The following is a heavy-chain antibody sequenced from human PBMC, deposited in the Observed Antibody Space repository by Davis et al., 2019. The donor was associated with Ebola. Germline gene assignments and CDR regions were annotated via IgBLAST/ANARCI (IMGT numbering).Heavy chain of an antibody. CDR3: VRDEGGSYLH. V-gene: IGHV3-74*01. CDR2: INTDGTTT. CDR1: GFTFGSYW. D-gene: IGHD1-26*01. Sequence: HTGGSLRLSCAASGFTFGSYWMHWVRQAPGKGLVWVSRINTDGTTTDYADSVKGRFTISSDYAKNTLYLQMNSLRAEDTAVYYCVRDEGGSYLHWGQGTLVTVSS. J-gene: IGHJ4*02.